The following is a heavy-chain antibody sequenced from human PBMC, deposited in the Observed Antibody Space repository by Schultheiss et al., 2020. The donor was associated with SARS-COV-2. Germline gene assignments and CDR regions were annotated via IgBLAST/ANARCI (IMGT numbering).Heavy chain of an antibody. CDR2: INPNSGGT. J-gene: IGHJ5*02. V-gene: IGHV1-2*06. CDR3: ARPGRGTVPNAGWFDP. D-gene: IGHD4-17*01. CDR1: GYTFTGYY. Sequence: ASVKVSCKASGYTFTGYYMHWVRQAPGQGLEWMGRINPNSGGTNYAQKFQGRVTMTRDTTISTAYMELSRLKSDDTAVYYCARPGRGTVPNAGWFDPWGQGTLVTVSS.